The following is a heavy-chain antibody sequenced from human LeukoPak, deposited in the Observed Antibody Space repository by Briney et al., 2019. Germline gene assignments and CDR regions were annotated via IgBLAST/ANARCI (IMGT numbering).Heavy chain of an antibody. J-gene: IGHJ3*02. CDR1: GGSFSGYY. V-gene: IGHV4-34*01. Sequence: SETLSLTCAVYGGSFSGYYWSWIRQPPGKGLEWIGEIKHSGSTNYNPSLKSRVTISVDTSKNQFSLKLSSVTAADTAVYYCARAMIVVVITTHAFDIWGQGTMVTVSS. D-gene: IGHD3-22*01. CDR3: ARAMIVVVITTHAFDI. CDR2: IKHSGST.